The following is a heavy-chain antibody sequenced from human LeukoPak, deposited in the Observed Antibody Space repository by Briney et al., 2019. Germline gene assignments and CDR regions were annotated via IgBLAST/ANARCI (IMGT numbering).Heavy chain of an antibody. V-gene: IGHV4-39*01. J-gene: IGHJ2*01. CDR1: GGSISSSSYY. CDR2: IYYSGST. CDR3: ARRGGTSVPTYWYFDL. D-gene: IGHD1-1*01. Sequence: SETLSLTCTVSGGSISSSSYYWGWIRQPPGKGLEWIGSIYYSGSTYYNPSLKSRVTISVDTSKNQFSLKLRSVTAADTALYYCARRGGTSVPTYWYFDLWGRGTLVTVSS.